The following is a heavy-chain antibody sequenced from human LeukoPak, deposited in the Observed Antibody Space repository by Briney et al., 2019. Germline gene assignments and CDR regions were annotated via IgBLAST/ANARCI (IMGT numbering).Heavy chain of an antibody. J-gene: IGHJ4*02. D-gene: IGHD3-10*01. CDR1: GGSFSGYY. Sequence: SETLSLTCAVYGGSFSGYYWSWIRQPPGKGLEWIGEINHSGSTNYNPSLKSRVTISVDTSKNQFSLKLSSVTAADTAVYYCARGLRAPRSGLGYWDQGTLVTVSS. V-gene: IGHV4-34*01. CDR3: ARGLRAPRSGLGY. CDR2: INHSGST.